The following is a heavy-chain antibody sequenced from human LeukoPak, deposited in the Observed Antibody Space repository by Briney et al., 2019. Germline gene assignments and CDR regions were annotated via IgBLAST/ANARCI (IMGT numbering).Heavy chain of an antibody. D-gene: IGHD2-2*01. J-gene: IGHJ5*02. CDR1: GGSISSSSYY. CDR2: IYYSGTT. Sequence: PSETLSLTCTVSGGSISSSSYYWAWIRQPPGKGLEWNGSIYYSGTTYYNPSLKSRVTISVDTSKNQISLKLSSVTAADTAVYYCARAPSRGSSTSWHSRGLNWFDPWGQGTLVTVSS. V-gene: IGHV4-39*07. CDR3: ARAPSRGSSTSWHSRGLNWFDP.